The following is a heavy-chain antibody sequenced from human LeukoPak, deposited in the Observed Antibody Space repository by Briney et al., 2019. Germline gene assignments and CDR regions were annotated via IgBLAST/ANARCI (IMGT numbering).Heavy chain of an antibody. Sequence: GASVKVSCKASGYTFTDYHFHWVRQAPGQGLEWMGWINPNNGGTNYAQKFQGRVTMTRDTPISTAYMELSRLRSDDTAVYYCARQITLFGVVIDYWGQGTLVTVSS. CDR3: ARQITLFGVVIDY. CDR2: INPNNGGT. J-gene: IGHJ4*02. CDR1: GYTFTDYH. V-gene: IGHV1-2*02. D-gene: IGHD3-3*01.